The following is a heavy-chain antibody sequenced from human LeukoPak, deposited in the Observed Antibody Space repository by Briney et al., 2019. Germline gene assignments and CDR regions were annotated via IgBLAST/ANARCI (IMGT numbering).Heavy chain of an antibody. CDR2: IRSKANSYAT. J-gene: IGHJ6*03. CDR1: GFTFSGSA. D-gene: IGHD2-2*01. V-gene: IGHV3-73*01. CDR3: RRVVVVPAATLYYMDV. Sequence: GGSLRLSCAASGFTFSGSAMHWVRQASGKGLEWVGRIRSKANSYATAYAASVKGRFTISRDDSKNTAYLQMNSLKTEDTAVYYCRRVVVVPAATLYYMDVWGKGTTVTVSS.